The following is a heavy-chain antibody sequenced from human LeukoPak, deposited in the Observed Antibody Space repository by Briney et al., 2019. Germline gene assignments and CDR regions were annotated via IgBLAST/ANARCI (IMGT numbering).Heavy chain of an antibody. V-gene: IGHV1-2*06. D-gene: IGHD5-18*01. CDR3: ARAGGYSYGSFDY. Sequence: GASVKVSCKASGYTFTGYYMRWVRQAPGQGLEWMGRINPNSGGTNYAQKFQGRVTMTRDTSISTAYMELSGLRSEDTAVYYCARAGGYSYGSFDYWGQGTLVTVSS. CDR2: INPNSGGT. J-gene: IGHJ4*02. CDR1: GYTFTGYY.